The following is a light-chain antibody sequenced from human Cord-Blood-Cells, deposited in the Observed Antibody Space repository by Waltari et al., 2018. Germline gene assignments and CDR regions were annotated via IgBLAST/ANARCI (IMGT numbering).Light chain of an antibody. Sequence: QSALTQPASVSGSPGQSIPISCTGTRSAVGGYNYVSWYQQHPGKAPKLMIYEVSNRPSGVSNRFSGSKSGNTASLTISGLQAEDEADYYCSSYTSSSRVFGGGTKLTVL. CDR3: SSYTSSSRV. CDR1: RSAVGGYNY. J-gene: IGLJ3*02. CDR2: EVS. V-gene: IGLV2-14*01.